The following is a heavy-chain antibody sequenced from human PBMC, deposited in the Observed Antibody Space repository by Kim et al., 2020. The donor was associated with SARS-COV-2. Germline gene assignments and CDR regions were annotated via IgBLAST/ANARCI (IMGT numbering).Heavy chain of an antibody. CDR3: ARMIVGTSRYFDY. J-gene: IGHJ4*02. D-gene: IGHD1-1*01. Sequence: YNPSRKSRITISVDTSKNQFSLKLRSVTAADTAVYYCARMIVGTSRYFDYWGQGALVTVSS. V-gene: IGHV4-4*09.